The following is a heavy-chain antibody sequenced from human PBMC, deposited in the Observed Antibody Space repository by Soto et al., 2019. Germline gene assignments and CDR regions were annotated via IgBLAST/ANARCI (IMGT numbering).Heavy chain of an antibody. CDR2: IYYSGGT. V-gene: IGHV4-39*01. CDR1: GGSISSSSYY. J-gene: IGHJ6*03. D-gene: IGHD2-15*01. Sequence: SETLSLTCTVSGGSISSSSYYWGWIRQPPGKGLEWIGSIYYSGGTYYNPSLKSRVTISVDRSKNQFSLKLSSVTAADTAVYYCARRVLVPGLGNYSMDVWGQGTTVTVSS. CDR3: ARRVLVPGLGNYSMDV.